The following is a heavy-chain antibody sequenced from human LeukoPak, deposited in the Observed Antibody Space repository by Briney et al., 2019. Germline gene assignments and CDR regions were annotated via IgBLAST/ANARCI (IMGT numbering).Heavy chain of an antibody. J-gene: IGHJ4*02. V-gene: IGHV1-2*02. CDR1: GYTFTGYH. CDR2: FNANSGDT. CDR3: ARDPYDGNYYFDY. D-gene: IGHD3-3*01. Sequence: EASVKVSCKTSGYTFTGYHVHWVRQAPGQGLAWMGWFNANSGDTKYAQEFQGRVAMTRDTSIGTDYMELTSLISDDTAIYCCARDPYDGNYYFDYWGQGTLVTVSS.